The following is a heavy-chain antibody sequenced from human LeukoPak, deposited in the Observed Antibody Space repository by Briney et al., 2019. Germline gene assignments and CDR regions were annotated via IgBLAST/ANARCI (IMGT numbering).Heavy chain of an antibody. CDR1: GGTFSTYA. CDR2: IIPLFGTA. V-gene: IGHV1-69*05. D-gene: IGHD1-26*01. J-gene: IGHJ4*02. CDR3: ARVFARGGEISGSYYYY. Sequence: SVKVSCKSSGGTFSTYAVNWVRQAPGQRLEWMGGIIPLFGTANYAQKFQGRVTITTDESTSTAYMELSSLRSEDTAIYYCARVFARGGEISGSYYYYWGQGTLVTVSS.